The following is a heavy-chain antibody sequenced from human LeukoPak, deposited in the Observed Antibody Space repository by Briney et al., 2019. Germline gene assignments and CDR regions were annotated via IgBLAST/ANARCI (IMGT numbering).Heavy chain of an antibody. Sequence: TSETLSLTCAVYGGSFSGYYWSWIRQPPGKGLEWIGEINHSGSTNYNPSLKSRVTISVDTSKNQFSLKLSSVTPADTAVYYCARPGPLYYGSGSYYPYFDYWGQGTLVTVSS. CDR2: INHSGST. CDR1: GGSFSGYY. J-gene: IGHJ4*02. V-gene: IGHV4-34*01. CDR3: ARPGPLYYGSGSYYPYFDY. D-gene: IGHD3-10*01.